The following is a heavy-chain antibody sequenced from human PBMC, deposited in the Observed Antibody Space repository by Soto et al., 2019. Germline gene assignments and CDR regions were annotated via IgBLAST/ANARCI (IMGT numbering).Heavy chain of an antibody. Sequence: QVQLQQWGAGLLKPSETLSLTCAVYGGSFSGYYWSWIRQPPGKGLEWIGEINHSGSTNYNPSLKSRVTISVDTSKNQFSLKLSSVTAADTAVYYCARAVRYCSGGSCYEFRYFDYWGQGTLVTVSS. CDR3: ARAVRYCSGGSCYEFRYFDY. V-gene: IGHV4-34*01. J-gene: IGHJ4*02. CDR1: GGSFSGYY. D-gene: IGHD2-15*01. CDR2: INHSGST.